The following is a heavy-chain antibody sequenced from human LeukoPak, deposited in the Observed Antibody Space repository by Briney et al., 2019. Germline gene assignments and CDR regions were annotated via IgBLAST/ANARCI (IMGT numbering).Heavy chain of an antibody. CDR1: GFTFSSYA. D-gene: IGHD4-17*01. Sequence: GGSLRLSCAASGFTFSSYAMHWVRQAPGKGLEWVAVISYDGSNKYYADSVKGRFTISRDNSKNTLYLQMNSLRAEDTAVYYCASRSGGDYPYFDYWGQGTLVTVSS. CDR3: ASRSGGDYPYFDY. CDR2: ISYDGSNK. J-gene: IGHJ4*02. V-gene: IGHV3-30-3*01.